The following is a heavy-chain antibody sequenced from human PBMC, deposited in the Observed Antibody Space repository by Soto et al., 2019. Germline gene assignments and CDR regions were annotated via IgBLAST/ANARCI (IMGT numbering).Heavy chain of an antibody. CDR3: ARTFNGYPDF. CDR1: GFSLSTGGMC. D-gene: IGHD5-18*01. V-gene: IGHV2-70*01. CDR2: IDWDDDK. J-gene: IGHJ4*02. Sequence: SGPTLVNPTQTLKLTCTFSGFSLSTGGMCVGWIRQPPGKALEWLALIDWDDDKYYSTSLKTRLSISKDTSKNQVALTMTNMDHVDTATYYCARTFNGYPDFWGQGTLVTVSS.